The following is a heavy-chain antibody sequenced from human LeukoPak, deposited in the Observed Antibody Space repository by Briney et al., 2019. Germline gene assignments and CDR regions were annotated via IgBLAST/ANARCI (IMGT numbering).Heavy chain of an antibody. CDR3: GRLPDSRTEAVDI. J-gene: IGHJ3*02. D-gene: IGHD3-22*01. V-gene: IGHV4-59*08. CDR2: MYDSGST. Sequence: PSESLSLTCTVSGGSISSHYWSWIRQPPGKGLEWIGYMYDSGSTKYDPSLKSRVTISVDMSRNQFSLKLSSVTAADTAVYYCGRLPDSRTEAVDIWGQGTVVTVSS. CDR1: GGSISSHY.